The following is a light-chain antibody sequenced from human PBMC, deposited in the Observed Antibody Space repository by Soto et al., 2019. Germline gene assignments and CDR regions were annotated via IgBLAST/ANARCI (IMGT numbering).Light chain of an antibody. J-gene: IGKJ2*01. CDR2: DAS. V-gene: IGKV3-15*01. Sequence: ETVMTQSPATLSVSPGERATLSCRASQSVRSKLAWYQQKFGQAPRLLIYDASTRATGIPARFSGSGSGTEFTLTISSRQPEDFAVYYCQQYHDWPPVTFGQWTKMDI. CDR3: QQYHDWPPVT. CDR1: QSVRSK.